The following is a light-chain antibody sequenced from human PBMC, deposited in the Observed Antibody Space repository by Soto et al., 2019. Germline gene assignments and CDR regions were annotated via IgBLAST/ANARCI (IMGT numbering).Light chain of an antibody. CDR1: SSDVGGYNH. V-gene: IGLV2-14*01. Sequence: QSALTQPASVSGSPGQSITISCTGTSSDVGGYNHVSWYQQHPGKAPKLMIFDVSNRPSGVSNRFSGSKSVNTASLTISGLQAEDEADYYCSSYASSSTLVLFGGGTKLTVL. CDR2: DVS. CDR3: SSYASSSTLVL. J-gene: IGLJ3*02.